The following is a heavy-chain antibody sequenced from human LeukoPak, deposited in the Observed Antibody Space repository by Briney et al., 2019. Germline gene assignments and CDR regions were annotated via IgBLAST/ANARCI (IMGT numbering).Heavy chain of an antibody. V-gene: IGHV1-24*01. D-gene: IGHD6-13*01. CDR1: GYTLTELS. J-gene: IGHJ4*02. CDR3: ATDPSSWYGKDY. Sequence: GASVKVSCKVSGYTLTELSMHWVRQAPGKGLEWMGGFDPEDGETIYAQKFQGRVTMTEDTSTDTAYMELSSLRSEDTAVYYCATDPSSWYGKDYWGQGTLVTVSP. CDR2: FDPEDGET.